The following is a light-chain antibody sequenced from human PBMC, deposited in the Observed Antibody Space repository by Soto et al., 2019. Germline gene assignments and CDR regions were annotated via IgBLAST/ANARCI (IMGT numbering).Light chain of an antibody. CDR1: SSDVGGYNH. V-gene: IGLV2-11*01. Sequence: QPVLTQPRSVSGSPGQSVTISCTGTSSDVGGYNHVSWYQQHPGKAPKLMIYDVSKRPSGVPDRFSGSKSGNTASLTISGLQAEDEADYYCCSYAGSIYVFGTGTQLTVL. J-gene: IGLJ7*01. CDR3: CSYAGSIYV. CDR2: DVS.